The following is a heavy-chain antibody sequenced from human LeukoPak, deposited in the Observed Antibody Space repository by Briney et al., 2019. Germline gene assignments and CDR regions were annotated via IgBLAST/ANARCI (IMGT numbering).Heavy chain of an antibody. V-gene: IGHV3-21*01. Sequence: GGSLRLSCATSGFTFSNYSLNWVRQAPGKGLEWVSSISSSSSDIYYADSVKGRFTISRDNAKNSLYLQMNSLRAEDTAVYYCARESGYDIDFDYWGQGTLVTVSS. CDR2: ISSSSSDI. CDR1: GFTFSNYS. CDR3: ARESGYDIDFDY. J-gene: IGHJ4*02. D-gene: IGHD5-12*01.